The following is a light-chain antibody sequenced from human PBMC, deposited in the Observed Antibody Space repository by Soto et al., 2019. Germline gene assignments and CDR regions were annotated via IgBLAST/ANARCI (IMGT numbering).Light chain of an antibody. CDR1: SNDVGAYNY. CDR2: EVS. Sequence: QSVLTQPPSASGSPGQSVTISCTGTSNDVGAYNYVSWYQQHPGKAPKLMIYEVSKRPSGVPDRFSGSKSGNTASLTVSGLQAEDEADYYCSSYAGSNNLIFGGGTKLTVL. CDR3: SSYAGSNNLI. V-gene: IGLV2-8*01. J-gene: IGLJ2*01.